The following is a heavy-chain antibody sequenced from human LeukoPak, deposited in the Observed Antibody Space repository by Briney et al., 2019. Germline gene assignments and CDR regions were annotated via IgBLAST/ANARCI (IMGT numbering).Heavy chain of an antibody. Sequence: TSETLSLTCTVPGGSISSYYWSWIRQPAGKGLEWIGRIYTSGSTNYNPSLKSRVTMSVDTSKNQFSLKLSSVTAADTAVYYCARDSTMIGFDPWGQGTLVTVSS. CDR2: IYTSGST. V-gene: IGHV4-4*07. D-gene: IGHD3-22*01. CDR3: ARDSTMIGFDP. J-gene: IGHJ5*02. CDR1: GGSISSYY.